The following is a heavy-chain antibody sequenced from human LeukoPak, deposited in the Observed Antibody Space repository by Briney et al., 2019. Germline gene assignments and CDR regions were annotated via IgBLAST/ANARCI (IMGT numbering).Heavy chain of an antibody. J-gene: IGHJ4*02. CDR2: IYYSGST. CDR1: GGSISSYY. D-gene: IGHD6-19*01. CDR3: ARRYSSGWYFDY. Sequence: SETLSLTCTDSGGSISSYYWRWIRQPPGKGLECIGHIYYSGSTNYNPSLRSRVTMSVDTSKNQFSLKLSSVTAADTAVYYCARRYSSGWYFDYWGQGTLVTVSS. V-gene: IGHV4-59*01.